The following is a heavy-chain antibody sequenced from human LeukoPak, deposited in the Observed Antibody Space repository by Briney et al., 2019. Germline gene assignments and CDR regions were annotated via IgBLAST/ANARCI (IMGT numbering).Heavy chain of an antibody. CDR1: GGTFSSYA. Sequence: ASVKVSCKASGGTFSSYAISWVRQAPGQGLEWMGGIIPIFGTANYAQKFQGRVTITADESTSTAYMELSSLRSEDTAVYYCARVVRSGQWGAPSHFDYWGQGTLVTVSS. CDR3: ARVVRSGQWGAPSHFDY. J-gene: IGHJ4*02. V-gene: IGHV1-69*13. D-gene: IGHD6-19*01. CDR2: IIPIFGTA.